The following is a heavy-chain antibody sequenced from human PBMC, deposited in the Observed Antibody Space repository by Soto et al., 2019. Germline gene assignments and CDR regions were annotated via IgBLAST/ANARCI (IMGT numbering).Heavy chain of an antibody. CDR3: ARFGYYDFWSGYYDAFDI. J-gene: IGHJ3*02. D-gene: IGHD3-3*01. Sequence: SDTLSPTSTISGSSISTSSYYRGWVRQPSGKGLEWIVGIYYSGSTYYNPSLKSRVTISVDTSKNQFSLKLSSVTAADTALYYCARFGYYDFWSGYYDAFDIWGQGTMVT. CDR1: GSSISTSSYY. V-gene: IGHV4-39*01. CDR2: IYYSGST.